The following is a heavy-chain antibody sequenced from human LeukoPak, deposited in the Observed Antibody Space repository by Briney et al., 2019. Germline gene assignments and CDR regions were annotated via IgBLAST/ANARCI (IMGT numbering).Heavy chain of an antibody. Sequence: GGSLRLSCAASGFTFSSYAMSWVRQAPGKGLEWVSAISGSGGSTYYADSVKGRFTISRDDSKNTLYLQMNSLRAEDTAVYYCAKDPAIVVVARIDPWGQGTLVTVSS. D-gene: IGHD2-2*01. CDR2: ISGSGGST. J-gene: IGHJ5*02. V-gene: IGHV3-23*01. CDR1: GFTFSSYA. CDR3: AKDPAIVVVARIDP.